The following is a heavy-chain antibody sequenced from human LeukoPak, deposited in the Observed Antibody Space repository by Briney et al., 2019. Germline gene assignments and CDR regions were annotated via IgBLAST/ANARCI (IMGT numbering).Heavy chain of an antibody. CDR2: IRYDGSER. D-gene: IGHD1-26*01. Sequence: GGSLRLSCAASGFTFSSYGMHWVRQAPGKGLEWVAIIRYDGSERYYADSVKGRFTISRENSKNTLYLQMNSLRGEDTAVYYCAKDRDSIGSVYYFDYWGQGARVTVSS. V-gene: IGHV3-30*02. CDR1: GFTFSSYG. J-gene: IGHJ4*02. CDR3: AKDRDSIGSVYYFDY.